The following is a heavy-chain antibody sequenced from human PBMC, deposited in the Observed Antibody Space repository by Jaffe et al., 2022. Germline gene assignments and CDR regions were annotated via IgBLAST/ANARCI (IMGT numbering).Heavy chain of an antibody. CDR1: GGSFSGYY. D-gene: IGHD3-10*01. CDR3: ARGPVGRHYGSGSYFIRSHFDY. Sequence: QVQLQQWGAGLLKPSETLSLTCAVYGGSFSGYYWSWIRQPPGKGLEWIGEINHSGSTNYNPSLKSRVTISVDTSKNQFSLKLSSVTAADTAVYYCARGPVGRHYGSGSYFIRSHFDYWGQGTLVTVSS. V-gene: IGHV4-34*01. CDR2: INHSGST. J-gene: IGHJ4*02.